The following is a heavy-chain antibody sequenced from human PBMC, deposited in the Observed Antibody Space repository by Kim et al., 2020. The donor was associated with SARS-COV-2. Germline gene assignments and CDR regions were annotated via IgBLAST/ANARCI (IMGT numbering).Heavy chain of an antibody. J-gene: IGHJ4*02. Sequence: GGSLRLSCAASGFTFYNYAMTWVRQSPEKGLEWVSYISPEGHVAKYAASVEGRFTISRDNSKGTLYLQMNSLRADDSAVYYCARIWDPVVGSKTGPYWGQGTLVTVSS. CDR2: ISPEGHVA. CDR3: ARIWDPVVGSKTGPY. D-gene: IGHD1-26*01. V-gene: IGHV3-23*01. CDR1: GFTFYNYA.